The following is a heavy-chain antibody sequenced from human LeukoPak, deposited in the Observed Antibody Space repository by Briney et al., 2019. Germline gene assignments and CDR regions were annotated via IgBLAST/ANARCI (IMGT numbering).Heavy chain of an antibody. V-gene: IGHV4-61*01. D-gene: IGHD3-10*01. CDR2: IYYSRNT. J-gene: IGHJ5*02. CDR3: VRGRAWFDP. CDR1: GGSISSSSYY. Sequence: PSETLSLTCTVSGGSISSSSYYWSWIRQPPGKGLEWIGYIYYSRNTNYNSSLESRVTISVDTSKNQFSLRLNSVTAADTAVYYCVRGRAWFDPWGQGTLVTVSS.